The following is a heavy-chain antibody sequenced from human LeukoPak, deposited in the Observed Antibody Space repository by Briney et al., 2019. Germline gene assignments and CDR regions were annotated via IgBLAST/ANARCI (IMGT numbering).Heavy chain of an antibody. D-gene: IGHD3-22*01. J-gene: IGHJ4*02. V-gene: IGHV4-34*01. CDR1: GGSFSGYY. Sequence: SETLSLTCAVYGGSFSGYYWSWIRQPPGKGLEWIGGINHSGSTNYNPSLKSRVTISVDTSKNQFSLKLSSVTAADTAVNYCARLLRYYDSSGRYYFDYWGQGTLVTVSS. CDR2: INHSGST. CDR3: ARLLRYYDSSGRYYFDY.